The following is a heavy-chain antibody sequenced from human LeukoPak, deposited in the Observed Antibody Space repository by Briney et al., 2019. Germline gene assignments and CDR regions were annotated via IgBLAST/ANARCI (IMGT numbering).Heavy chain of an antibody. D-gene: IGHD6-19*01. J-gene: IGHJ4*02. Sequence: PGRSLRLSCAASGFTFSSYGMHWVRQAPGKGLEWVAVIWYDGSNKYYADSVKGRFTISRDNSKNTLYLQMNSLRAADTAVYYCARVMEQWLVDYWGQGTLVTVSS. CDR1: GFTFSSYG. V-gene: IGHV3-33*01. CDR3: ARVMEQWLVDY. CDR2: IWYDGSNK.